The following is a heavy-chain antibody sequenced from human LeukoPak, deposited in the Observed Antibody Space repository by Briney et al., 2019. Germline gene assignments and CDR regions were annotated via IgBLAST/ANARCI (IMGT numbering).Heavy chain of an antibody. D-gene: IGHD1-26*01. CDR3: ARDELGSGSYDAFDI. CDR1: GFTFSSYA. J-gene: IGHJ3*02. Sequence: GGSLRLSCAASGFTFSSYAMSWVRQAPGKGLEWVSAISGSGGSTYYADSVKGRFTISRDNSKNTLYLQMNSLRAEDTAVYYCARDELGSGSYDAFDIWGQGTMVTVSS. V-gene: IGHV3-23*01. CDR2: ISGSGGST.